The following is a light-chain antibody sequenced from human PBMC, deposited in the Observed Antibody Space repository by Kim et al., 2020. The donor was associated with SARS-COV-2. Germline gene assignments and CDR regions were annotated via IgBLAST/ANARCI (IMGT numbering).Light chain of an antibody. CDR1: PSATTN. V-gene: IGKV3D-15*01. J-gene: IGKJ4*01. Sequence: SPGEGATPSCRASPSATTNLAWYQQKPGQAPRLLIYGASIRASGIPARFSGSGSGTDFTLTISSLQSEDSAVYYCQEYNNWPTLSFGGGTKVDIK. CDR2: GAS. CDR3: QEYNNWPTLS.